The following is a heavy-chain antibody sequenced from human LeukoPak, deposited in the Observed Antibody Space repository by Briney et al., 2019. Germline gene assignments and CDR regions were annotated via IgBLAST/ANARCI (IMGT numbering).Heavy chain of an antibody. Sequence: GGSLRLSCAASGFAFSSFAMNWVRQAPGKGLEWVSTISGSGGSTYYADSVKGRFTISRDNSKNTLYLQMNSLRAEDTAVYFCAKEGIAATGTYWGQGTMVTVSS. CDR1: GFAFSSFA. CDR3: AKEGIAATGTY. V-gene: IGHV3-23*01. CDR2: ISGSGGST. J-gene: IGHJ4*02. D-gene: IGHD6-13*01.